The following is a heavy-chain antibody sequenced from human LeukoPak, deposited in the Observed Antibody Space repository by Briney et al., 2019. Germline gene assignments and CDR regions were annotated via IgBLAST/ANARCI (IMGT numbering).Heavy chain of an antibody. V-gene: IGHV4-59*01. CDR2: IYYSGST. Sequence: PSETLSLTCTVSGGSISSYYWSWVRQPPGKGLEWIGYIYYSGSTNYNPSLKSRFTISVDTSKNQFSLKLSSVTAADTAVYYCAREYCSSTSCPFDYSGQGTLVTVSS. CDR1: GGSISSYY. D-gene: IGHD2-2*01. CDR3: AREYCSSTSCPFDY. J-gene: IGHJ4*02.